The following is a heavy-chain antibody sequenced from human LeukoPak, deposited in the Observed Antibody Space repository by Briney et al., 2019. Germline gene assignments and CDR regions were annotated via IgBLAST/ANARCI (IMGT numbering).Heavy chain of an antibody. Sequence: GGSLRLSCAASGFTFSSYSMNWVRQAPGKGLEWVSSISSSSSYIYYADSVKGRFTISRDNAKNSLYLQMNSLRAEDTAEYYCARVGDRQWELRLLDFDYWGQGTLVTVSS. D-gene: IGHD1-26*01. J-gene: IGHJ4*02. CDR2: ISSSSSYI. CDR3: ARVGDRQWELRLLDFDY. V-gene: IGHV3-21*01. CDR1: GFTFSSYS.